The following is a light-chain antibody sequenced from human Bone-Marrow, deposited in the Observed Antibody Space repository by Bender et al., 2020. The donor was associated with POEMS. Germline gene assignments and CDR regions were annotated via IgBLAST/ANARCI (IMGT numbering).Light chain of an antibody. CDR1: SSDVGNYNL. Sequence: QSALTQPASVSGSPGQSITISCSGTSSDVGNYNLVSWYQQHPGKVPKLIIYEGTKRPSGISDRFSGSKSGNTASLTISGLQAEDEADYYCSTWDDRLNAWLFGGGTKLTVL. J-gene: IGLJ3*02. CDR2: EGT. CDR3: STWDDRLNAWL. V-gene: IGLV2-23*01.